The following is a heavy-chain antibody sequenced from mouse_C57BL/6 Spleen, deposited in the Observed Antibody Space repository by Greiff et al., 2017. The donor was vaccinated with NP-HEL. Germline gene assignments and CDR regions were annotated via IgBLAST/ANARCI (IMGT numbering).Heavy chain of an antibody. Sequence: VQLQQPGAELVKPGASVKLSCKASGYTFTSCWMQWVKQRPGQGLEWIGEIDPSDSYTNYNQKFKGKATLTVDTSSSTAYMQLSSLTSEDSAVYYCARRDLRDFDYWGQGTTLTVSS. V-gene: IGHV1-50*01. CDR3: ARRDLRDFDY. CDR2: IDPSDSYT. J-gene: IGHJ2*01. CDR1: GYTFTSCW. D-gene: IGHD5-1*01.